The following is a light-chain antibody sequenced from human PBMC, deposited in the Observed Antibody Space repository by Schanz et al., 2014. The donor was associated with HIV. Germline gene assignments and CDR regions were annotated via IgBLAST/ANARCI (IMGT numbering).Light chain of an antibody. Sequence: QFALTQPASVSGSPGQSITISCTGTSNDVGTTDRVSWYQQHPDKAPKLMIYEVSERPPGVSSRFSGSKSANTASLTISGLQFEDEADYYCFSSVGSDNLYVFGTGTKLTVL. CDR3: FSSVGSDNLYV. V-gene: IGLV2-23*02. CDR1: SNDVGTTDR. J-gene: IGLJ1*01. CDR2: EVS.